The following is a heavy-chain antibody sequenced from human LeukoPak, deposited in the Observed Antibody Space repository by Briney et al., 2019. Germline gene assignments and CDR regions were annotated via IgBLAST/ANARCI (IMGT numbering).Heavy chain of an antibody. J-gene: IGHJ5*02. D-gene: IGHD2-2*01. V-gene: IGHV1-69*02. CDR3: ARFRCSSTSCYSHWFDP. CDR2: IIPILGIA. Sequence: SVKVSCKASGGTFSSYTISWVRQAPGQGLEWMGRIIPILGIANYAQKFQGRVTITADKSTSTAYMELSSLRSEDTAVYYCARFRCSSTSCYSHWFDPWGQGTLATVSS. CDR1: GGTFSSYT.